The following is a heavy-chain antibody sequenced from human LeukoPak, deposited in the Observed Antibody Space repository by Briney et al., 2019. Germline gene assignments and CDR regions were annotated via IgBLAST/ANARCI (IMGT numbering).Heavy chain of an antibody. CDR3: ARWAIFDAFDI. D-gene: IGHD3-9*01. CDR1: GFTFRSYN. V-gene: IGHV3-48*02. Sequence: GGSLRLSSAASGFTFRSYNMNWVRQAPGKGLEWVSYISSSSSTIYYADSVKGRFTISRDNAKNSLYLQMNSLIDEDTAVYYCARWAIFDAFDIWGQGTMVTVSS. J-gene: IGHJ3*02. CDR2: ISSSSSTI.